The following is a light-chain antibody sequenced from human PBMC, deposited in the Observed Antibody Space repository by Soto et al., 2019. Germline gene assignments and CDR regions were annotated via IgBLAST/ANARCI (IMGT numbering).Light chain of an antibody. J-gene: IGLJ2*01. CDR2: RNN. CDR3: AAWDDSLSGVL. V-gene: IGLV1-47*01. Sequence: QSVLTQPPSASGTPGQRVTISCSGSSSNIGRNYVYWYQQLPGTAPQLLIYRNNQRPSGVPDRFSGSKSGTSASLAISGLRSEDEADYYCAAWDDSLSGVLFGGGTKLTVL. CDR1: SSNIGRNY.